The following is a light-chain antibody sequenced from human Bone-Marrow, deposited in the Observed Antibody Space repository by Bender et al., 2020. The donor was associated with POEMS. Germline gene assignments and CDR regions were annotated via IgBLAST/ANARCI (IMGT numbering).Light chain of an antibody. CDR1: SSDVGDYHL. Sequence: QSALTQPASVSGSPGQSITVSCTGTSSDVGDYHLVSWYQQHPGKAPKLLIYEDLNRPSGVSNRFSGSKSGNTASLTISGLQAEDEADYYCAAWEDSLNGWVFGGGTKLTVL. CDR3: AAWEDSLNGWV. J-gene: IGLJ3*02. V-gene: IGLV2-23*01. CDR2: EDL.